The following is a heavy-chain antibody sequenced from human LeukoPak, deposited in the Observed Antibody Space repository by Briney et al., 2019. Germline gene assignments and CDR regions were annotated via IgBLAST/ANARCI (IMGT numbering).Heavy chain of an antibody. CDR2: INTDGSRI. D-gene: IGHD3-22*01. Sequence: GGSLRLSCAASGFTFSSYAMTWVRQAPGKGLVWVSRINTDGSRITYADSVKGRFTISRDNAMNTVYLQMNSLRAEDTAVYYCARVLSGSWDWFDPWGQGTLVTVSS. CDR1: GFTFSSYA. CDR3: ARVLSGSWDWFDP. J-gene: IGHJ5*02. V-gene: IGHV3-74*01.